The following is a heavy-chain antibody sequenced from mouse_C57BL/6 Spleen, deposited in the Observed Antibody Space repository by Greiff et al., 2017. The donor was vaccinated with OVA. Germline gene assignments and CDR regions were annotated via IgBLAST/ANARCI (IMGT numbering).Heavy chain of an antibody. CDR1: GYTFTSYW. D-gene: IGHD2-4*01. J-gene: IGHJ3*01. CDR3: ARRGYDYDGFAY. Sequence: VQLKQPGAELVKPGASVKLSCKASGYTFTSYWMHWVKQRPGQGLEWIGMIHPNSGSTNYNEKFKSKATLTVDKSSSTAYMQLSSLTSEDSAVYYCARRGYDYDGFAYWGQGTLVTVSA. V-gene: IGHV1-64*01. CDR2: IHPNSGST.